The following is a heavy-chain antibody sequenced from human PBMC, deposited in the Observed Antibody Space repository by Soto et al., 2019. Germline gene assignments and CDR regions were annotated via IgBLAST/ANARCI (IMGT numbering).Heavy chain of an antibody. CDR2: IYYSGST. Sequence: QLQLQESGPGLVKPSETLSLTCTVSGGSISSSSYYWGWIRQPPGKGLEWIGSIYYSGSTYYNPALKSRVTISVDTSKNQFSLKLSSVTAADTAVYYCATLWFGEGNYWGQGTLVTVSS. D-gene: IGHD3-10*01. J-gene: IGHJ4*02. V-gene: IGHV4-39*01. CDR1: GGSISSSSYY. CDR3: ATLWFGEGNY.